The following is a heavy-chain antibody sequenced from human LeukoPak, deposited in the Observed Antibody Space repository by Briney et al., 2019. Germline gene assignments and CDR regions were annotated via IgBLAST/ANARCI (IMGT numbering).Heavy chain of an antibody. Sequence: TSETLSLTCTVSGGSISSNSYYWGWIRQSPGKGLEWIANIYYSGSTYYNPSLKSRVTISVDTSKSQFSLELSSVTAADTAVYYCARGGGDSSGVHYGDACDIWGQGTVVTVSS. CDR3: ARGGGDSSGVHYGDACDI. V-gene: IGHV4-39*07. CDR1: GGSISSNSYY. J-gene: IGHJ3*02. D-gene: IGHD3-22*01. CDR2: IYYSGST.